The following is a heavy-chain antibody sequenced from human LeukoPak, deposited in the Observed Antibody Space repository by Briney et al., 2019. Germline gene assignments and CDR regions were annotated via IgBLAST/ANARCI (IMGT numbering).Heavy chain of an antibody. CDR3: ARGRIAVARLVNWFDP. V-gene: IGHV1-18*01. CDR1: GYTFTSYG. J-gene: IGHJ5*02. D-gene: IGHD6-19*01. Sequence: ASVKVSCKASGYTFTSYGISWVRQAPGQGLDGMGWISAYNGNTNYAQKLQGKVNMTTETSTSTAYMELRSLRSHDTAVYYCARGRIAVARLVNWFDPWGQGTLVSVS. CDR2: ISAYNGNT.